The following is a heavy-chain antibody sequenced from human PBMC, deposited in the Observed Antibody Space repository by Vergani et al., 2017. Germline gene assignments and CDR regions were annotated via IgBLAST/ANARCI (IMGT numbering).Heavy chain of an antibody. Sequence: QMQLLQSGPEVKKPGTSVKVSCKASGLTFTTSAMQWVRQARGQRLEWLGWFVVGSGNTNNAQKFQERFTITRDMSTSTAYMEVSSLVSGDTAVYYCAASRAGLGAGSYQCLLGLNYWGQGTLVTVSS. D-gene: IGHD3-10*01. CDR1: GLTFTTSA. CDR3: AASRAGLGAGSYQCLLGLNY. CDR2: FVVGSGNT. V-gene: IGHV1-58*02. J-gene: IGHJ4*02.